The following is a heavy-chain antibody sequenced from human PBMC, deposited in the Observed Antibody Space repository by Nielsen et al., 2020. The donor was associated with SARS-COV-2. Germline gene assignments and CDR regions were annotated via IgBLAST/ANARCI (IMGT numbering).Heavy chain of an antibody. CDR1: GFTFSSYW. V-gene: IGHV3-7*03. Sequence: GGSLRLSCAASGFTFSSYWMSWVRQAPGKGLEWVANIKQDGSEKYYVDSVKGRFTISRDNAKNSLYLQMNSLRAEDTAVYYCARVPPVVRYFERGWYFDLWGRGTLVTVSS. CDR2: IKQDGSEK. D-gene: IGHD3-9*01. J-gene: IGHJ2*01. CDR3: ARVPPVVRYFERGWYFDL.